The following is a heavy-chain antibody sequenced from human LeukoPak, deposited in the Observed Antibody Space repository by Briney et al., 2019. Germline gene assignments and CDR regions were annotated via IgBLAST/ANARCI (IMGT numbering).Heavy chain of an antibody. CDR2: ISYDGSNK. Sequence: PGGSLRLSCAASGFTFSSYGMHWVRQAPGKGLEWVAVISYDGSNKYYADSVKGRFTISRDNSKNTLYLQMNSLRAEDTAVYYCAKDIWGRYFDRPTNPYFDYWGQGTLVTVSS. CDR3: AKDIWGRYFDRPTNPYFDY. D-gene: IGHD3-9*01. CDR1: GFTFSSYG. J-gene: IGHJ4*02. V-gene: IGHV3-30*18.